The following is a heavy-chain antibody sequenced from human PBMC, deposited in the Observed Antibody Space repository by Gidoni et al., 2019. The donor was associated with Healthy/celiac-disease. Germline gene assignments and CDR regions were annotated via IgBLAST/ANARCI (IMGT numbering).Heavy chain of an antibody. D-gene: IGHD4-17*01. CDR1: GFSLRNARMG. J-gene: IGHJ5*02. CDR3: ARIAEYGDYVWWFDP. CDR2: IFSNAEK. V-gene: IGHV2-26*01. Sequence: QVTLKESGPVLVKPTETLTLTCTVSGFSLRNARMGVSWIRQPPGKALEWLAHIFSNAEKSYSTSLKSRLTISKDTSKGQVVLTMTNMDPVDTATYYCARIAEYGDYVWWFDPWGQGTLVTVSS.